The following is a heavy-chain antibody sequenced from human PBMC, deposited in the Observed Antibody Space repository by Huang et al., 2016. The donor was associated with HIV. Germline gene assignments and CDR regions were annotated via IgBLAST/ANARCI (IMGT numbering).Heavy chain of an antibody. CDR3: TVLLDY. V-gene: IGHV3-23*01. CDR2: ISGNGNKT. Sequence: EVKVLESGGGLVQPGGSLRLSCVASGFTFNKYAMGWVRQAPGKGLAWVSLISGNGNKTYYADSVKCRFTISRDNSKNTVYLQMNSLRAEDAALYHCTVLLDYWGQGTPVTVSS. J-gene: IGHJ4*02. CDR1: GFTFNKYA.